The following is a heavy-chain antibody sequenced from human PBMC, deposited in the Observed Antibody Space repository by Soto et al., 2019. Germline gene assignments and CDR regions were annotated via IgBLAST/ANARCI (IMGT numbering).Heavy chain of an antibody. J-gene: IGHJ6*03. CDR2: IYYSGST. V-gene: IGHV4-59*08. D-gene: IGHD2-15*01. CDR3: ARRVWYGQYYYYMDV. Sequence: SETLSLTCTVSGGSISSYYWSWIRQPPGKGLEWIGYIYYSGSTNYNPSLKSRVTISVDTSKNQFSLKLSSVTAADTAVYYCARRVWYGQYYYYMDVWGKGTTVTVSS. CDR1: GGSISSYY.